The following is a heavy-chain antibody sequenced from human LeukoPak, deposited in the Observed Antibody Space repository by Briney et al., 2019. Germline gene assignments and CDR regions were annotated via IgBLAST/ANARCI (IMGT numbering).Heavy chain of an antibody. Sequence: ASVKVSCKASGYTITSHGISWVRQAPGQGLEWMEWISPYNGNTNYAQKLQGRVTVTTDTSTNTAYMELSSLRSEDTAVYYCARVREMATTSYFDYWGQGTLVTVSS. CDR1: GYTITSHG. CDR3: ARVREMATTSYFDY. J-gene: IGHJ4*02. V-gene: IGHV1-18*01. CDR2: ISPYNGNT. D-gene: IGHD5-24*01.